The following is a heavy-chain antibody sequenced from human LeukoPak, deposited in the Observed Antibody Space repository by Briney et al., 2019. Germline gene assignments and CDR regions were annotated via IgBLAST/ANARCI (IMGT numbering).Heavy chain of an antibody. J-gene: IGHJ4*02. CDR3: ARDRWSGYSGLYYFDY. CDR1: GGSVSRSPYY. Sequence: PSETLSLTCTVSGGSVSRSPYYWGWIRQPPGKGLEWIGNIYYSGSTYYNPSLKSRVTISVDKSKNQFSLKLSSVTAADTAVCYCARDRWSGYSGLYYFDYWGQGTLVTVSS. D-gene: IGHD3-3*01. V-gene: IGHV4-39*07. CDR2: IYYSGST.